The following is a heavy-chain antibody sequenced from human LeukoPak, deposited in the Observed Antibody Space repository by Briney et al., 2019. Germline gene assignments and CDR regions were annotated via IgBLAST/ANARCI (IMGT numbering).Heavy chain of an antibody. CDR2: IFYTGTT. Sequence: ASETLSLTCTVSGPSTRSADHYWSWVRQTPGKGLEWLGFIFYTGTTYYNPSLKSRVTISIDTSKNQFSLRLTSATAADTAIYYCARDDSLGGTYYWGPGTPVTVSS. CDR1: GPSTRSADHY. V-gene: IGHV4-30-4*01. J-gene: IGHJ4*02. CDR3: ARDDSLGGTYY. D-gene: IGHD1-26*01.